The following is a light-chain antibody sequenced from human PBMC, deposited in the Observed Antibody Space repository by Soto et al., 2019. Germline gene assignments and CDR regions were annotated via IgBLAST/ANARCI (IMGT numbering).Light chain of an antibody. CDR1: QSVGSGY. J-gene: IGKJ4*02. CDR3: QHYGSSSCS. V-gene: IGKV3-20*01. Sequence: ESVVTPSPGTLSLSPGERATLSCRAIQSVGSGYFAWYQQNPGQAPRLLIYAASSRAAGIPGRFSGSGSGTDFALTICGREPDDFAVYYCQHYGSSSCSCDGGMKVETK. CDR2: AAS.